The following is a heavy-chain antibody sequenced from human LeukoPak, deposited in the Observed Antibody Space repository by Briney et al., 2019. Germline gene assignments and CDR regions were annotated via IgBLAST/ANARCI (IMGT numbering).Heavy chain of an antibody. V-gene: IGHV1-69*05. CDR3: ARGWLDHYYYYMDV. Sequence: RASVKVSCKASGYTFTSYGISWVRQAPGQGLEWMGGIIPIFGTANYAQKFQGRVTITTDESTSTAYMELSSLRSEDTAVYYCARGWLDHYYYYMDVWGKGTTVTVSS. CDR1: GYTFTSYG. CDR2: IIPIFGTA. D-gene: IGHD5-12*01. J-gene: IGHJ6*03.